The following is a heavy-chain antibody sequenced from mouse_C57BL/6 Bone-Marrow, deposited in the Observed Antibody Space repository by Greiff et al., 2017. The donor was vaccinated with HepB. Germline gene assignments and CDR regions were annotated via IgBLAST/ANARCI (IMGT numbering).Heavy chain of an antibody. CDR1: GYTFTSYG. CDR3: ARWDPSMDY. Sequence: LVESGAELARPGASVKLSCKASGYTFTSYGISWVKQRTGQGLEWIGEIYPRSGNTYYNEKFKGKATLTADKSSSTAYMELRSRTSEDSAVYFCARWDPSMDYWGQGTSVTVSS. V-gene: IGHV1-81*01. CDR2: IYPRSGNT. J-gene: IGHJ4*01. D-gene: IGHD4-1*01.